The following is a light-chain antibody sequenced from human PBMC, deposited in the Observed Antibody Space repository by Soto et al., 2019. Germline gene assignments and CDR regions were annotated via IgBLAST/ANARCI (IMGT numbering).Light chain of an antibody. J-gene: IGLJ2*01. CDR3: SSFTSSSTVI. CDR2: EVT. Sequence: QSVLTQYASVSGSPGQSITISCTGTTSDVGGYNYVSWYQQHPAKAPKLLIYEVTNRPSGVSNRFSGSKSGNTAYLTISGLQAEDEADYYCSSFTSSSTVIFGGGTKLTVL. V-gene: IGLV2-14*01. CDR1: TSDVGGYNY.